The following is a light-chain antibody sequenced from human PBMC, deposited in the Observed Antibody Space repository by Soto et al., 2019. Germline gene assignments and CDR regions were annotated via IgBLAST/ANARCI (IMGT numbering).Light chain of an antibody. CDR3: QQYGTSPYT. CDR2: GTS. CDR1: QNISRS. J-gene: IGKJ2*01. Sequence: EIVMTQSPVTLSVSPGERATLSCRASQNISRSLAWYQQKPGQGPSLLIYGTSTRAGGVPARFSGGGSGTGFTLTISRLEPEDSAVYYCQQYGTSPYTFGRGTKVDIK. V-gene: IGKV3-15*01.